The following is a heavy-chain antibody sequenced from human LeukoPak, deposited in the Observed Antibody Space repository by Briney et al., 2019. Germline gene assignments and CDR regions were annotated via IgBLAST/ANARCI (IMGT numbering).Heavy chain of an antibody. CDR1: GFTFRSYA. CDR3: ARDYLAGAIDY. CDR2: ISLNDGST. J-gene: IGHJ4*02. Sequence: GGSLRLSCTASGFTFRSYAMNWVRQALGKGLEWVSVISLNDGSTYYADSVKGRFTISRDNSRNTLYLQMSSLTAEDTAVYYCARDYLAGAIDYWGQGSLVTVSS. D-gene: IGHD1-26*01. V-gene: IGHV3-23*01.